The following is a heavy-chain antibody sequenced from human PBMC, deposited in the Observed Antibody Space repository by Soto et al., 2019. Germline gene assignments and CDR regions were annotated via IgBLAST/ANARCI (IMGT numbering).Heavy chain of an antibody. CDR2: ISWNSDSI. D-gene: IGHD6-13*01. CDR3: AKAPWQLEQLFAGYMDV. CDR1: GFTFDDYA. V-gene: IGHV3-9*01. J-gene: IGHJ6*03. Sequence: GGSLRLSCAASGFTFDDYAMHWVRQAPGKGLEWVSGISWNSDSIGYADSVKGRFTISRDNAKNSLYLQMNSLRAEDTALYYCAKAPWQLEQLFAGYMDVWGKGTTVTVSS.